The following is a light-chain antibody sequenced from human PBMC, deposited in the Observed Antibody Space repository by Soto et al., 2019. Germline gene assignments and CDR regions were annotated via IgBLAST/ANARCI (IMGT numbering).Light chain of an antibody. CDR3: QPANSFPLT. CDR2: AAS. V-gene: IGKV1-12*01. Sequence: DIQMTQSPSSVSASVGDRVTITCRTSQGISSWLDWYQQKPGKAPRLLIYAASSLQSGVPSRFSGSGSVTDFTLTISSLQPEDFATYYCQPANSFPLTFGEGTKVDIK. J-gene: IGKJ4*01. CDR1: QGISSW.